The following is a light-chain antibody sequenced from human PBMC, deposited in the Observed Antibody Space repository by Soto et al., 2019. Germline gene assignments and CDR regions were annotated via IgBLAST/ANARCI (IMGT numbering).Light chain of an antibody. CDR2: GAS. CDR1: QSVSSN. J-gene: IGKJ1*01. V-gene: IGKV3-15*01. CDR3: QPYNNWWT. Sequence: EIVMTQSPDTLSVSPGERATLSCRASQSVSSNLAWYQQKPGQAPRLLINGASTRATGIPARFSGSGSGTEFTLTISSLQSEDFAVYYCQPYNNWWTFGQGTKVEIK.